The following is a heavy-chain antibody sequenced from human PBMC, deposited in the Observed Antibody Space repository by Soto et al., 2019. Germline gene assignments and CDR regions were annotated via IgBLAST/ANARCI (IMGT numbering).Heavy chain of an antibody. CDR1: GGSFSGYY. CDR3: ARGVWFESGSIYYYYYMDV. Sequence: ASETLSLTCAVYGGSFSGYYWSWIRQPPGKGLEWIGEINHSGSTNYNPSLKSRVTISVDTSKNQFSLKLSSVTAADTAVYYCARGVWFESGSIYYYYYMDVWGKGTTVTVSS. D-gene: IGHD3-10*01. J-gene: IGHJ6*03. CDR2: INHSGST. V-gene: IGHV4-34*01.